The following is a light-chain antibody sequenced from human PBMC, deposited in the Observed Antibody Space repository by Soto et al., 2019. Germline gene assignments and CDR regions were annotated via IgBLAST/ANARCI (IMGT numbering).Light chain of an antibody. CDR3: QQYNDWPPIT. Sequence: EIVMTQSPATLSVSPGEGATLSCRASQSISSNLAWCQQKPGQAPRLVIFDASTRATGIPDRFTGRGSGTEFTLTISSLQSEDSAVYFCQQYNDWPPITFGGGTKVDI. J-gene: IGKJ4*01. CDR2: DAS. CDR1: QSISSN. V-gene: IGKV3-15*01.